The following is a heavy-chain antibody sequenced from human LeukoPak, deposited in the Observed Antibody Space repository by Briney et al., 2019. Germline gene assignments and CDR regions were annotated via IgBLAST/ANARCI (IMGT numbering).Heavy chain of an antibody. V-gene: IGHV3-23*01. CDR1: GFTFTTYA. J-gene: IGHJ4*02. CDR3: VKFRGQLLSSYYFDY. Sequence: GGSLRLSCAASGFTFTTYAMIWVRQAPGKGLEWVSTISGSGGGTYYADSVKGRFTISRDNSKNTLYLQMNSLRGEDTAVYYCVKFRGQLLSSYYFDYWGQGTLVTVSS. D-gene: IGHD2-2*01. CDR2: ISGSGGGT.